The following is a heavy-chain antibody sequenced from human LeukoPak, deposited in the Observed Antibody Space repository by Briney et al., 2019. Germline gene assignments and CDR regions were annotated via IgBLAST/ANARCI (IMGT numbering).Heavy chain of an antibody. D-gene: IGHD3-22*01. CDR2: IYTSGST. CDR3: ARESYDSSGYYRNWFDP. CDR1: GGSISSGSYY. V-gene: IGHV4-61*02. Sequence: SETLSLTCTVSGGSISSGSYYWSWIRQPAGKGLEWIGRIYTSGSTNYNPSLKSRVTISVDTPKNQFSLKLSSVTAADTAVYYCARESYDSSGYYRNWFDPWGQGALVTVSS. J-gene: IGHJ5*02.